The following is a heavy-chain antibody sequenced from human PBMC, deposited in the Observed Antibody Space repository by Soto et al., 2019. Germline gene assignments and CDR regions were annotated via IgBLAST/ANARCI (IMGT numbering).Heavy chain of an antibody. J-gene: IGHJ4*02. D-gene: IGHD3-10*01. CDR1: GFTFGSYA. Sequence: PGGSLRLSCAASGFTFGSYAMSWVRQAPGKGLEWVSTIDKTGVSTYYADSVKGRFTISRDNSKNTLYLQMNSLRAEDTAVYYCAKASGWFGEFDYWGQGTLVTVSS. CDR3: AKASGWFGEFDY. CDR2: IDKTGVST. V-gene: IGHV3-23*01.